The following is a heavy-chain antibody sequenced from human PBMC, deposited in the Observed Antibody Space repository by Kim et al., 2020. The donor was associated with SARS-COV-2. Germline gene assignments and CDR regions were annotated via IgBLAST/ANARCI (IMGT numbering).Heavy chain of an antibody. V-gene: IGHV3-74*01. D-gene: IGHD2-2*01. J-gene: IGHJ2*01. Sequence: ADSVKGRFTISRDNAKNTLYLQMNSLRAEDTAVYYCARRTVTAGGYWYFDLWGRGTLVTVSS. CDR3: ARRTVTAGGYWYFDL.